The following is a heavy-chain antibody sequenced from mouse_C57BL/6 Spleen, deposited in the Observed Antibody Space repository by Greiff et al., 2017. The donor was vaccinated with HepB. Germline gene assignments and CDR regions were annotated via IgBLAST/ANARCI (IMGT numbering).Heavy chain of an antibody. J-gene: IGHJ2*01. CDR2: FNPYNEDT. CDR3: ARGGNYFDY. V-gene: IGHV1-47*01. CDR1: AYTFTPYP. D-gene: IGHD1-1*02. Sequence: QVQLKESGAELVKPGASVKMSCKVPAYTFTPYPKRGLKQNHERSLEWIGNFNPYNEDTKYNEKLKGKATLTVEKSSSPVYLELSRLTSNDSAFYYCARGGNYFDYWGQGTTLTVSS.